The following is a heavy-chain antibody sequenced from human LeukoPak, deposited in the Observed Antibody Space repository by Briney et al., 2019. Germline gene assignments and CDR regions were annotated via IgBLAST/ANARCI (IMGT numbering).Heavy chain of an antibody. CDR2: IYCSGST. D-gene: IGHD3-9*01. CDR3: ARDFAAQYRFDP. CDR1: GGSISSGDYY. J-gene: IGHJ5*02. V-gene: IGHV4-30-4*08. Sequence: SQTLSLTCTVSGGSISSGDYYWSWIRQPPGKCLEWIGYIYCSGSTYYNPSLKSRVTISVDTSKNQFSLKLSSVTAADTAVYYCARDFAAQYRFDPWGQGTLVTVSS.